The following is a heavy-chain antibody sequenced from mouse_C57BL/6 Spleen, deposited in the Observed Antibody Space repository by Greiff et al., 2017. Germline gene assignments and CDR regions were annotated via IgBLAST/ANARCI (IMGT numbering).Heavy chain of an antibody. CDR3: ARSWDVAMDY. V-gene: IGHV1-82*01. CDR2: IYPGDGDT. D-gene: IGHD4-1*01. J-gene: IGHJ4*01. CDR1: GYAFSSSW. Sequence: QVQLQQSGPELVKPGASVKISCKASGYAFSSSWMNWVKQRPGKGLEWIGRIYPGDGDTNYNGTFKGKATLTADKSSSTAYMQLSSLTSEDSAVYFCARSWDVAMDYWGQGTSVTVSS.